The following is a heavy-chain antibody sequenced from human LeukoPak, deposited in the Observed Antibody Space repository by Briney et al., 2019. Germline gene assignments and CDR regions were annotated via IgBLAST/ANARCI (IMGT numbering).Heavy chain of an antibody. CDR1: GFTFSSYS. CDR2: ISSSSSYI. Sequence: GGSLRLSCAASGFTFSSYSMNWVRQAPGKGLEWVSSISSSSSYIYYANSVKGRFTISRDNAKNSLYLQMNSLRAEDTAVYYCARSGYSPDSIAVAGHWFDPWGQGTLVTVSS. CDR3: ARSGYSPDSIAVAGHWFDP. J-gene: IGHJ5*02. V-gene: IGHV3-21*01. D-gene: IGHD6-19*01.